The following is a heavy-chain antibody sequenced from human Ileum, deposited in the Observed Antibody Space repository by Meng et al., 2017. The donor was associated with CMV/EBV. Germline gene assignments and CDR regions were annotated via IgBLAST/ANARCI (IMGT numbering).Heavy chain of an antibody. CDR2: IDTNTGHP. D-gene: IGHD1-26*01. CDR1: GYTFTSNN. J-gene: IGHJ4*02. CDR3: ARDGLSGRYFDY. Sequence: SCKPSGYTFTSNNIIWVRQAPGQGPEWMGWIDTNTGHPTYAQDFTGRFVFSLDTSVNTAYLQISSLKAEDTAVYYCARDGLSGRYFDYWGQGTLVTVSS. V-gene: IGHV7-4-1*02.